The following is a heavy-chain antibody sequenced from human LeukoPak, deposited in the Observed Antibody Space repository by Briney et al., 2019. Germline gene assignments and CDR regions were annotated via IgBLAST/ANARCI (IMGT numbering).Heavy chain of an antibody. J-gene: IGHJ3*02. CDR1: GYTFTSYA. CDR3: SMIVVVNAFDI. V-gene: IGHV1-3*01. D-gene: IGHD3-22*01. Sequence: ASVKVSCKASGYTFTSYAMHWVRQAPGQRLEWMGWINAGNGNTKYSQKFQGRVTITRDTSASTAYMELSSLRSEDTAVYYCSMIVVVNAFDIWGQGTMVTVSS. CDR2: INAGNGNT.